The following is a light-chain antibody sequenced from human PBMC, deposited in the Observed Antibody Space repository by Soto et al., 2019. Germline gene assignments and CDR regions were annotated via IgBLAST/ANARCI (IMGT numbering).Light chain of an antibody. Sequence: DIQMTQSPSTLSASVGDRVTITCRASQSIKNWLAWYQQKPGEAPKLLIYKASTLESGVPSRFSGSGSGTEFTLTISCLQPDDVATYHCQQYNSYSQFTFGPETKVD. CDR3: QQYNSYSQFT. CDR2: KAS. CDR1: QSIKNW. V-gene: IGKV1-5*03. J-gene: IGKJ3*01.